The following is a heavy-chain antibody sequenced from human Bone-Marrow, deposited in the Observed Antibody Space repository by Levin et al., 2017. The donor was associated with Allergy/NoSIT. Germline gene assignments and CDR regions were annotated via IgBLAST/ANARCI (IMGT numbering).Heavy chain of an antibody. CDR1: GFTFSSYG. J-gene: IGHJ4*02. CDR3: AKGGSSSWYGVVY. V-gene: IGHV3-30*18. Sequence: GGSLRLSCAASGFTFSSYGMHWVRQAPGKGLEWVAVISYDGSNKYYADSVKGRFTISRDNSKNTLYLQMNSLRAEDTAVYYCAKGGSSSWYGVVYWGQGTLVTVSS. CDR2: ISYDGSNK. D-gene: IGHD6-13*01.